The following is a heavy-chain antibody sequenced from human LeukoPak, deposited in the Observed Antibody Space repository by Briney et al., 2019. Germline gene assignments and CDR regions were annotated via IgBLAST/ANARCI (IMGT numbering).Heavy chain of an antibody. CDR2: INNDETST. J-gene: IGHJ6*02. V-gene: IGHV3-74*01. CDR1: GFTFSNYW. Sequence: GGSLRLSCAASGFTFSNYWMHWVRQAPGEGLVWVSRINNDETSTSHADSAKGRFTISRGNAKNTLYLQMNSLRADDTAVYYCARDLPPAPWNGMDVWGQGTTVTVSS. D-gene: IGHD2-2*01. CDR3: ARDLPPAPWNGMDV.